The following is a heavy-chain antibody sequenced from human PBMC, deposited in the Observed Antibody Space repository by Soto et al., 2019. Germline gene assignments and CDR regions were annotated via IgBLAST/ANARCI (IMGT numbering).Heavy chain of an antibody. CDR3: ARVLGNDAFDI. Sequence: GGSLRLSCAASGFTFSSYWMHWVRQAPGTGLVWVSRIKSDGSSTSYADSVKGRFTISRDNAKNTLYLQMNSLRVEDTAVYYCARVLGNDAFDIWGQGTMVTVSS. CDR1: GFTFSSYW. CDR2: IKSDGSST. D-gene: IGHD3-3*02. J-gene: IGHJ3*02. V-gene: IGHV3-74*01.